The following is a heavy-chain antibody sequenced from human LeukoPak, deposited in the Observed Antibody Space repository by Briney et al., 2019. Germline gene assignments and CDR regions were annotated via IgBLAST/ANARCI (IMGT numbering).Heavy chain of an antibody. J-gene: IGHJ4*02. D-gene: IGHD6-19*01. V-gene: IGHV3-74*01. CDR1: GFTFSNYW. CDR3: ARLRAGIIDY. Sequence: GGSLRLSCAASGFTFSNYWMHWVCQAPGQGLVWVSRINPDGSTTNYADSVKGRFTISRDNAKNTLYLQMNSLRAEDTAVYYCARLRAGIIDYWGQGTLVTVSS. CDR2: INPDGSTT.